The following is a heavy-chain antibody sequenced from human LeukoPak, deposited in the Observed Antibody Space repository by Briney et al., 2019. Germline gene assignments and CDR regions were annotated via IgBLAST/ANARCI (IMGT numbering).Heavy chain of an antibody. CDR1: GYSFTSYW. CDR3: ASYTDHYYLDY. CDR2: IYPGDSDT. Sequence: HGESLKISCKGSGYSFTSYWIGWVRQMPGKGLEWMGIIYPGDSDTRYSPSFQGQVTISADNSISTAYLQWSSLNTSDTAMFYCASYTDHYYLDYWGQGTLVTVSS. V-gene: IGHV5-51*01. J-gene: IGHJ4*02. D-gene: IGHD1-14*01.